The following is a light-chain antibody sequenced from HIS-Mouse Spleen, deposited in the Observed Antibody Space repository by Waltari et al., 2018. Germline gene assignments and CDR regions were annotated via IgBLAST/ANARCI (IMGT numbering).Light chain of an antibody. J-gene: IGLJ3*02. CDR2: DVS. Sequence: QSALTPPASVSGSPGQSITISCTRTSSHVVRYNSVSWYQQHPGKAPKLMIYDVSNRPSGVSNRFSGSKSGNTASLTISGLQAEDEADYYCSSYTSSSTWVFGGGTKLTVL. V-gene: IGLV2-14*03. CDR1: SSHVVRYNS. CDR3: SSYTSSSTWV.